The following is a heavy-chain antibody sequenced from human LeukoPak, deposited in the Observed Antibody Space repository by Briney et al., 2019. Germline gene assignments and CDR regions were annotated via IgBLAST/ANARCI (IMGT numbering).Heavy chain of an antibody. J-gene: IGHJ4*02. CDR2: VFHSGST. CDR3: ASSDIVTGTTYYFDY. V-gene: IGHV4-59*01. CDR1: GGSISSYY. D-gene: IGHD1-14*01. Sequence: PSETLSLTCSVSGGSISSYYRFWIRQPPGKGLEWIGYVFHSGSTNYNPSLKSRVTISVDTSKNQFSLKLSSVTAADTAVYYCASSDIVTGTTYYFDYWGQGTVITVSS.